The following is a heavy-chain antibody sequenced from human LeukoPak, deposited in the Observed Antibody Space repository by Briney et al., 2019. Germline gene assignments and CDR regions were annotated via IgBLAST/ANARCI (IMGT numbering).Heavy chain of an antibody. CDR1: GFTFSSYS. V-gene: IGHV3-48*01. J-gene: IGHJ2*01. CDR3: AKDTASSWWYFDL. D-gene: IGHD5-18*01. Sequence: GGSLRLSCAASGFTFSSYSMNWVRQAPGKGLEWVSYISGSSSTIYYADSVKGRFTISRDNAKNSLYLQMNSLRAEDTAVYYCAKDTASSWWYFDLWGRGTLVTVSS. CDR2: ISGSSSTI.